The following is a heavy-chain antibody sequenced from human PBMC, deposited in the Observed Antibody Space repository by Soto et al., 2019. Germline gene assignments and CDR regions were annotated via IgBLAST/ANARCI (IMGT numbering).Heavy chain of an antibody. CDR2: IADFGYT. J-gene: IGHJ4*02. D-gene: IGHD3-3*01. V-gene: IGHV4-31*03. Sequence: TSETLSLTCTVSGGSINSGGYYWTWLRQHPGKGLEWLGYIADFGYTFYNPSLQSRVILSMDTSKSQFSLKLSSATAADTAVYFCARKQAGFFYGIDYCGQVTLVTVSS. CDR3: ARKQAGFFYGIDY. CDR1: GGSINSGGYY.